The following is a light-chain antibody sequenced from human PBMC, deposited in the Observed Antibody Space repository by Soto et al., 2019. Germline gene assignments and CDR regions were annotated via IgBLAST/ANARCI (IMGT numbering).Light chain of an antibody. CDR1: QSISSY. CDR2: AAS. Sequence: DIPMTQSPSSLSASVGDRVTITCRASQSISSYLSWYQQKPGKAPNLLIYAASSLQSGVPSRFGGSGSGTDFNLTMNSLQPQDFAPYFCQQSYSAPITFAGGTKVEMK. V-gene: IGKV1-39*01. CDR3: QQSYSAPIT. J-gene: IGKJ4*01.